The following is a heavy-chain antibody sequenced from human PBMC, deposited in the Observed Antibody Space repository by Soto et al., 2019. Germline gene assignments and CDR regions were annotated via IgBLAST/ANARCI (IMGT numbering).Heavy chain of an antibody. CDR1: GGTFSSYA. CDR3: ARVKAYCGGDCLGYFDY. J-gene: IGHJ4*02. CDR2: IIPIFGTA. D-gene: IGHD2-21*02. V-gene: IGHV1-69*13. Sequence: SVKVSCKASGGTFSSYAISWVRQAPGQGLEWMGGIIPIFGTANYAQKFQGRGTITADESTSTAYMELSSLRSEDTAVYYCARVKAYCGGDCLGYFDYWGQGTLVTVSS.